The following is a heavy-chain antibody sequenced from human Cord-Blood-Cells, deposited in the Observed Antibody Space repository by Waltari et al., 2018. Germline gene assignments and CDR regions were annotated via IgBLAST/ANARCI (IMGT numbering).Heavy chain of an antibody. CDR2: IYHSAST. J-gene: IGHJ4*02. CDR1: GYSISSGYY. CDR3: ASQLWFRDPTFDY. Sequence: QVQLQESGPGLVKPSETLSLTCAVSGYSISSGYYWGWIRQPPGKGLERIGSIYHSASTSTNPSLKCRVTISVNTAKNQFSLKLSAVTAADTAVYYCASQLWFRDPTFDYWGQGTLVTVSS. D-gene: IGHD3-10*01. V-gene: IGHV4-38-2*01.